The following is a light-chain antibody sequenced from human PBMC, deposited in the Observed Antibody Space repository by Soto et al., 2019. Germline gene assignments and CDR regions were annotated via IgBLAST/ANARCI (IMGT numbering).Light chain of an antibody. V-gene: IGKV1-5*03. CDR1: QSISSW. Sequence: DIQMTQSPSTLSASVGYRVTITCRASQSISSWLAWYQQKPGXAPXLLIYEASRLESGVPSRISGSGSGTEFSLTISSLQPEDFATYYCQQYSTYTPRTFGQGTKVDIK. CDR2: EAS. CDR3: QQYSTYTPRT. J-gene: IGKJ1*01.